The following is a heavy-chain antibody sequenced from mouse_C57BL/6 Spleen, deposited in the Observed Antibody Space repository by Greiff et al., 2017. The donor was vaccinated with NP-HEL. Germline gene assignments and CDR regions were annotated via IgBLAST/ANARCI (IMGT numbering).Heavy chain of an antibody. CDR1: GYSITSGYY. Sequence: DVQLQESGPGLVKPSQSLSLTCSVTGYSITSGYYWNWIRQFPGNKLEWMGYISYDGSNNYNPSLKNRISITRDTSKNQFFLKLNSVTTEDTATYYCARAAELRLMDYWGQGTSVTVSS. CDR2: ISYDGSN. CDR3: ARAAELRLMDY. V-gene: IGHV3-6*01. J-gene: IGHJ4*01. D-gene: IGHD3-2*02.